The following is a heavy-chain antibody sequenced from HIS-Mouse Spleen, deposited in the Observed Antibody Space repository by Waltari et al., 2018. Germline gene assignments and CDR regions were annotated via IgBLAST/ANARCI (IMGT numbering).Heavy chain of an antibody. CDR2: IKQDGSEK. CDR3: ARQLQWLATFDY. J-gene: IGHJ4*02. CDR1: GFTFISDW. D-gene: IGHD6-19*01. Sequence: EVQLVESGGGLVQPGGSRRLSCAASGFTFISDWMSWVRQAPGKGLEWVANIKQDGSEKYYVDSVKGRFTISRDNAKNSLYLQMNSLRAEDTAVYYCARQLQWLATFDYWGQGTLVTVSS. V-gene: IGHV3-7*01.